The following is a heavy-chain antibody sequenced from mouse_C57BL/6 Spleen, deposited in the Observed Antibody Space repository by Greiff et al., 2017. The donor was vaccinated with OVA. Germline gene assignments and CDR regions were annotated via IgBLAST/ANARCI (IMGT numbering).Heavy chain of an antibody. CDR2: IRLKSDNYAT. V-gene: IGHV6-3*01. CDR3: TFTTVVPFAY. Sequence: EVKLLESGGGLVQPGGSMKLSCVASGFTFSNYWMNWVRQSPEKGLEWVAQIRLKSDNYATPYAESVKGRFTISRDDSKSSVYLQMNNLRAEDTGIYYCTFTTVVPFAYWGQGTLVTVSA. J-gene: IGHJ3*01. CDR1: GFTFSNYW. D-gene: IGHD1-1*01.